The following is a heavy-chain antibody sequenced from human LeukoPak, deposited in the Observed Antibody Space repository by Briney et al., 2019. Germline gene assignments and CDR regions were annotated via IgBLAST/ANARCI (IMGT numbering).Heavy chain of an antibody. CDR3: ARAGIVVVPAAPNYYYYYGMDV. D-gene: IGHD2-2*01. CDR1: GGTFSSYA. J-gene: IGHJ6*02. CDR2: IIPILGIA. Sequence: SVKVSCKASGGTFSSYAISWVRQAPGQGLEWMGRIIPILGIANYAQKFQGRVTINADKSTSTAYMELSSLRSEATAVYYCARAGIVVVPAAPNYYYYYGMDVWGQGTTVTVSS. V-gene: IGHV1-69*04.